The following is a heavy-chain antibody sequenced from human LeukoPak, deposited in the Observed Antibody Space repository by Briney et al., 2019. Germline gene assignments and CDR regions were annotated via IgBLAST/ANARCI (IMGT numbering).Heavy chain of an antibody. Sequence: GGSLRLSCAASGFTFSDYYMSWLRQAPGKGLEWVSYISSSSSYTNYADSVKGRFTISRDNAKNSLYLQMNSLRAEDTAVYYCARAYSSSWYPYFDYWGQGTLVTVSS. CDR2: ISSSSSYT. V-gene: IGHV3-11*06. CDR1: GFTFSDYY. J-gene: IGHJ4*02. D-gene: IGHD6-13*01. CDR3: ARAYSSSWYPYFDY.